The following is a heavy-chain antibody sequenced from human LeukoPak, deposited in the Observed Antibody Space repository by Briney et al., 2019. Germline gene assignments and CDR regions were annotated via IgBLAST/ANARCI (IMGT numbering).Heavy chain of an antibody. CDR2: ISAYNGNT. V-gene: IGHV1-18*01. Sequence: ASVKVSCKASGYTFTSYGISWVRQAPGQGLEWMGWISAYNGNTNYAQKLQGRVTMNTDTSTSTAYMELRSLRSDDTAVYYCARNSGWTDYYYYYMDVWGKGTTVTISS. CDR1: GYTFTSYG. J-gene: IGHJ6*03. D-gene: IGHD6-19*01. CDR3: ARNSGWTDYYYYYMDV.